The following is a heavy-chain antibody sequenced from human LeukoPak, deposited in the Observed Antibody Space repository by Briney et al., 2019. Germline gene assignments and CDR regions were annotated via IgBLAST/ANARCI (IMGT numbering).Heavy chain of an antibody. CDR3: ARVQGSVVGATGQFNLDQNAFDI. CDR2: INPSGGST. V-gene: IGHV1-46*01. D-gene: IGHD1-26*01. J-gene: IGHJ3*02. Sequence: ASVKVSCKASGYTLTSYYMHWVRQAPGQGLEWMGIINPSGGSTSYAQKFQGRVTMTRDMSTSTVYMELSSLRSEDTAVYYCARVQGSVVGATGQFNLDQNAFDIWGQGTMVTVSS. CDR1: GYTLTSYY.